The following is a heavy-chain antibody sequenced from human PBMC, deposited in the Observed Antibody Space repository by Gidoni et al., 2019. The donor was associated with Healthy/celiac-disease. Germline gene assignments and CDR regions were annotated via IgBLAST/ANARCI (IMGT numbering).Heavy chain of an antibody. CDR1: GGSFSGYY. D-gene: IGHD6-13*01. CDR3: AGPAAGTIYGY. V-gene: IGHV4-34*01. CDR2: INHSGST. Sequence: QVQLQQWGAGLLKPSETLSLTCAVYGGSFSGYYWSWIRQPPGKGLEWIGEINHSGSTNYNPSLKSRVTISVDTSKNQFSLKLSSVTAADTAVYYCAGPAAGTIYGYWGQGTLVTVSS. J-gene: IGHJ4*02.